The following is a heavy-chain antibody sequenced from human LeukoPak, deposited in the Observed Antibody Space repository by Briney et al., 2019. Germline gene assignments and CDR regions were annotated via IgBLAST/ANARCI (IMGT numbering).Heavy chain of an antibody. V-gene: IGHV6-1*01. CDR3: AREYSRAFEI. Sequence: SHTLSLTCAISGDSVSSNTAAWNWIRQSPSRGLEWLGRTYYRSKWLNDYAVSVKSRMTINPDTSGNQFSLQLNSLTPEDTAVYYCAREYSRAFEIWGQGTMVTVSS. D-gene: IGHD4-11*01. J-gene: IGHJ3*02. CDR1: GDSVSSNTAA. CDR2: TYYRSKWLN.